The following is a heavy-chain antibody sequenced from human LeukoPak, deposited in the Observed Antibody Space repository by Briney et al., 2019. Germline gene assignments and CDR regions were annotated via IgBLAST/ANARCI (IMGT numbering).Heavy chain of an antibody. D-gene: IGHD3-16*01. CDR1: GGSISSSSYY. CDR2: IYYSGST. J-gene: IGHJ3*02. Sequence: SETLSLTCTVSGGSISSSSYYWGWIRQPPGKGLEWIGSIYYSGSTYYNPSLKSRVTISVDTSKNQFSLKLSSVTAADTAVYYCAREFPDRITYDAFDIWGQGTMVTVSS. CDR3: AREFPDRITYDAFDI. V-gene: IGHV4-39*07.